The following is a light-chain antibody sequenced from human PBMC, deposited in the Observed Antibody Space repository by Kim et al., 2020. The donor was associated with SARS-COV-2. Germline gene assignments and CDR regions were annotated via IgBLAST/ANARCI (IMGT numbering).Light chain of an antibody. CDR2: GKN. CDR1: SLRSYY. V-gene: IGLV3-19*01. CDR3: NSRDSSDNHLV. Sequence: ALVQTVRITCQGDSLRSYYATWYQQKPGQAPVLVIYGKNNRPSGIPYRFSGSSSGNTASLTITGAQAEDEADYYCNSRDSSDNHLVFGGGTKLTVL. J-gene: IGLJ3*02.